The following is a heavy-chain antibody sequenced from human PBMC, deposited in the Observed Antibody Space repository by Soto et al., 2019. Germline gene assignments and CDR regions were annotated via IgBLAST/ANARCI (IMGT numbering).Heavy chain of an antibody. D-gene: IGHD2-2*02. J-gene: IGHJ4*02. V-gene: IGHV1-69*13. Sequence: SVKVSCKASGGTFSSYAISWVRQAPGQGLEWMGGIIPIFGTANYAQKFQGRVTITADESTSTAYMELSSLKASDTAMYYCATGGYCTTTSCYNFFDYWGQGSLVTVSS. CDR1: GGTFSSYA. CDR2: IIPIFGTA. CDR3: ATGGYCTTTSCYNFFDY.